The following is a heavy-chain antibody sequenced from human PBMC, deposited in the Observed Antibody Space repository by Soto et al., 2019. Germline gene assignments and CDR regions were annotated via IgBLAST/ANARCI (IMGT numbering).Heavy chain of an antibody. V-gene: IGHV3-23*01. Sequence: EVQLLESGGGLVQPGGSLRLSCAASGFTFSSYVMSWVRQAPGKGLEWVSSINRNDGSTYYADSVKGRFTISRDNSKNTLSLQMNSLRAEDTAVYYCAKNYYFDYWGQGTLVTVSS. CDR3: AKNYYFDY. CDR1: GFTFSSYV. CDR2: INRNDGST. J-gene: IGHJ4*02.